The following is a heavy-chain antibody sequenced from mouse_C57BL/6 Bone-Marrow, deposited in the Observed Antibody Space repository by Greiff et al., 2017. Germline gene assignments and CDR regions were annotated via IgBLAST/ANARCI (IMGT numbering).Heavy chain of an antibody. Sequence: QVQLQQSGAELMKPGASVKLSCKATGYTFTGYWIEWVKQRPGHGLEWIGEILPGSGSTNYNEKFKGKATFTADTSSNPAYMQLSSLTTEDSAIYYCAREVIYYDYDVHFDYWGQGTTLTVAS. CDR1: GYTFTGYW. J-gene: IGHJ2*01. D-gene: IGHD2-4*01. CDR3: AREVIYYDYDVHFDY. V-gene: IGHV1-9*01. CDR2: ILPGSGST.